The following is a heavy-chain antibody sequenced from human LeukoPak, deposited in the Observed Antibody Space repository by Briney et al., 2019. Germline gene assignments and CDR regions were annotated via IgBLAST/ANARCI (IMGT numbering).Heavy chain of an antibody. Sequence: PPGGSLRLSCVASGFNFDDYGMTWVRQAPGKGLEWVSVIYSGGSTYYADSVKGRFTISRDNSKNTLHLQMNSLRAEDTAVYYCARARVGCTNYAFDIWGQGTMVTVSS. CDR2: IYSGGST. CDR3: ARARVGCTNYAFDI. V-gene: IGHV3-53*01. D-gene: IGHD2-8*01. CDR1: GFNFDDYG. J-gene: IGHJ3*02.